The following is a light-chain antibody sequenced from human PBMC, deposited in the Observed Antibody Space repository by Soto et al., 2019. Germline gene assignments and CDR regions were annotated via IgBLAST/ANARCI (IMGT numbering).Light chain of an antibody. CDR3: QQYNNWPPYT. V-gene: IGKV3-15*01. CDR2: GAS. Sequence: EIVMTQSPATLSVSPGERATLSCRASQSVSSNLAWYQQIPGQAPRLLIYGASTRATGIPARFSGSGSGTDFTLTISSLQSEDFAVYYCQQYNNWPPYTFGQGTKLDIK. J-gene: IGKJ2*01. CDR1: QSVSSN.